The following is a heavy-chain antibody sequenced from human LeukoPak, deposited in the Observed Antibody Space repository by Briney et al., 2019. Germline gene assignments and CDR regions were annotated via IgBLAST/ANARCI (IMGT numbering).Heavy chain of an antibody. J-gene: IGHJ4*02. CDR2: INWNGGST. CDR1: GFTFDDYG. D-gene: IGHD3-22*01. Sequence: PGGSLRLSCAASGFTFDDYGMSWVRQAPGKGLEWVSGINWNGGSTGYADSVKVRFTISRDNAKNSLYLQMNSLRAEDTALYYCARDSVGYDSSGTRRRLYYFDYWGQGTLVTVSS. V-gene: IGHV3-20*04. CDR3: ARDSVGYDSSGTRRRLYYFDY.